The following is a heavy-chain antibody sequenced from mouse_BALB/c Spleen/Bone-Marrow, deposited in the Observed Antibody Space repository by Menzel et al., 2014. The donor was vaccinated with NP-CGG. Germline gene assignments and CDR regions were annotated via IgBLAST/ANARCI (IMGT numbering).Heavy chain of an antibody. CDR2: ISTYSGNT. CDR3: ARGGIYYGSSSFAY. J-gene: IGHJ3*01. D-gene: IGHD1-1*01. V-gene: IGHV1-67*01. Sequence: VQLQESGPELVRPGVSVKISCKGSGYTFTDYAMHWVKQSHAKSLGWIGVISTYSGNTNYNQKFKGKATMTVDKSSSTAYMELARLTSEDSAIYYCARGGIYYGSSSFAYWGQGTLVTVSA. CDR1: GYTFTDYA.